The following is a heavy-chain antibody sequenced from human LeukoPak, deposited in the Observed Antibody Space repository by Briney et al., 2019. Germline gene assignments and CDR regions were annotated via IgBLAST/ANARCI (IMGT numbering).Heavy chain of an antibody. J-gene: IGHJ3*02. CDR2: IYYSGST. CDR1: GGSISSSSYY. D-gene: IGHD3-16*01. V-gene: IGHV4-39*01. Sequence: ASETLSLTCTVSGGSISSSSYYWGWIRQPPGKGLEWIGSIYYSGSTYYNPSLKSRVTISVDTSKNQFSLKLSSVTAADTAVYYCARRGYDYVWGSYLDLGAFDIWGQGTMVTVSS. CDR3: ARRGYDYVWGSYLDLGAFDI.